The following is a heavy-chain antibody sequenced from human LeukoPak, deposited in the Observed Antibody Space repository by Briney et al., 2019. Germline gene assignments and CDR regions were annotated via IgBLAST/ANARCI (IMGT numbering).Heavy chain of an antibody. J-gene: IGHJ3*02. V-gene: IGHV4-61*02. CDR2: IYTSGST. Sequence: PSQTLSLTCTVSGGSISSGSYYWSWIRQPAGKGLEWIGRIYTSGSTNYNPSLKSRVTISVDMSKNQFSLKLSSVTAADTAVYFCARQSTSTGLDAFDIWGQGTMVTVSS. CDR1: GGSISSGSYY. CDR3: ARQSTSTGLDAFDI. D-gene: IGHD2-2*01.